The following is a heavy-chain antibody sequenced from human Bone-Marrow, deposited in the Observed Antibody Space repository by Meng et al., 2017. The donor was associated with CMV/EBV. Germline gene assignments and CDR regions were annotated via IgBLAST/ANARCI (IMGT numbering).Heavy chain of an antibody. D-gene: IGHD3-3*01. CDR2: INPSGGST. CDR3: ARDLEVMVFGVGRQDHPTFDP. CDR1: GYTFTSYY. V-gene: IGHV1-46*01. Sequence: ASVKVSCKASGYTFTSYYMHWVRQAPGQGLEWMGIINPSGGSTSYAQKFQGRVTMTRDTSTSTAYMELSGLRSEDTAVYYCARDLEVMVFGVGRQDHPTFDPWGQGTLVTVSS. J-gene: IGHJ5*02.